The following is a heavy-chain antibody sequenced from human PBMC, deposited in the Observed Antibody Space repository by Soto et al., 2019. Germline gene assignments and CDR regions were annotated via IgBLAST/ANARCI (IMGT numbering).Heavy chain of an antibody. CDR1: GFTFSSYW. CDR3: ARLVPRDIVATLRYFDY. D-gene: IGHD5-12*01. CDR2: IKQDGSEK. Sequence: GGSLRLSCAASGFTFSSYWMSWVRQAPGKGLEWVANIKQDGSEKYYVDSVKGRFTISRDNAKNSLYLQMNSLRAEDTAVYYCARLVPRDIVATLRYFDYWGQGTLVTVSS. V-gene: IGHV3-7*01. J-gene: IGHJ4*02.